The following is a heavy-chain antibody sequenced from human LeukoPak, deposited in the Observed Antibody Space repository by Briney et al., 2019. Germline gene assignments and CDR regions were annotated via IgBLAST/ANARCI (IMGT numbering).Heavy chain of an antibody. CDR3: ANSHDSSGYYPAHNDY. V-gene: IGHV3-30*02. D-gene: IGHD3-22*01. CDR2: IRYDGSNK. Sequence: GGSLRLSCAASGFTFSSYGMHWVRQAPGKGLEWVAFIRYDGSNKYYADSVKGRFTTSRDNSKNTLYLQMNSLRAEDTAVYYCANSHDSSGYYPAHNDYWGQGTLVTVSS. CDR1: GFTFSSYG. J-gene: IGHJ4*02.